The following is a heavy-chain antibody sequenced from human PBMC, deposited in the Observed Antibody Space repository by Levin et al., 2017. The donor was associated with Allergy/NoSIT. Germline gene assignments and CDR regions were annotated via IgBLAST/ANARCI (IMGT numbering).Heavy chain of an antibody. D-gene: IGHD5/OR15-5a*01. Sequence: SETLSLTCVISGDSVSTDSAAWNWIRQSPSRGLEWLGRTYYRSRWYKDYAESVRSRIAINPDTSKNQFSLHLNSVTPEDTALYYCARDTVSLFDYWGQGTLVTVSS. V-gene: IGHV6-1*01. CDR2: TYYRSRWYK. J-gene: IGHJ4*02. CDR1: GDSVSTDSAA. CDR3: ARDTVSLFDY.